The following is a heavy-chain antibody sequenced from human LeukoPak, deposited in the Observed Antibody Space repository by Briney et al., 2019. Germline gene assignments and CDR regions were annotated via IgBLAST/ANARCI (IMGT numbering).Heavy chain of an antibody. Sequence: ASVTVSCKASGYTFTSYGISWVRQAPGQGLEWMGWISAYNGNTSYAQKLQGRVTMTTDTSTSTAYMELRSLRSDDTAVYYCARAWALYYYGSGSYYNAGDYWGQGTLVTVSS. D-gene: IGHD3-10*01. V-gene: IGHV1-18*01. CDR3: ARAWALYYYGSGSYYNAGDY. CDR1: GYTFTSYG. J-gene: IGHJ4*02. CDR2: ISAYNGNT.